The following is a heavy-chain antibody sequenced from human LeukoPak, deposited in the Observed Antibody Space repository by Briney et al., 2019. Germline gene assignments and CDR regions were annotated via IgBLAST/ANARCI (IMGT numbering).Heavy chain of an antibody. Sequence: GGSLRLSCAASGFAFSTYSMNWVRQAPGKGLEWVSSISDSSSKIYYADSAKGRFTISRDNAKNSLYLQLNSLRAEDTAVYFCARGEYGYYFEYWGRGTLVTVSS. V-gene: IGHV3-21*01. CDR3: ARGEYGYYFEY. J-gene: IGHJ4*02. CDR2: ISDSSSKI. CDR1: GFAFSTYS. D-gene: IGHD2/OR15-2a*01.